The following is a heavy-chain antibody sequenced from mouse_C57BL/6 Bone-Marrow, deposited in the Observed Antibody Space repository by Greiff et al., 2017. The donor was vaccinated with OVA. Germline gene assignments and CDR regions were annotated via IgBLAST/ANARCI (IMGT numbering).Heavy chain of an antibody. CDR3: ARESDYYGSSYGYFDV. CDR2: ISDGGSYT. Sequence: DVHLVESGGGLVKPGGSLKLSCAASGFTFSSYAMSWVRQTPEKRLEWVATISDGGSYTYYPDNVKGRFTISRDNAKNNLYLQMSHLKSEDTAMYYCARESDYYGSSYGYFDVWGTGTTVTVSS. J-gene: IGHJ1*03. V-gene: IGHV5-4*01. D-gene: IGHD1-1*01. CDR1: GFTFSSYA.